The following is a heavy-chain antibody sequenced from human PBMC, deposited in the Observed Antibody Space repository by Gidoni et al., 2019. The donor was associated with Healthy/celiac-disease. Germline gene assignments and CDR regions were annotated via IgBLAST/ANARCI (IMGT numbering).Heavy chain of an antibody. CDR1: GYTFTGYY. Sequence: QVQLVQSGAEVKKPGASVKVSCKASGYTFTGYYMHWVRQAPGQGLEWMGWINPNSGGTNYAQKFQGRVTMTRDTSISTAYMELSRLRSDDTAVYYCARVAGGLLRYFDWLLIDYWGQGTLVTVSS. CDR3: ARVAGGLLRYFDWLLIDY. J-gene: IGHJ4*02. D-gene: IGHD3-9*01. V-gene: IGHV1-2*02. CDR2: INPNSGGT.